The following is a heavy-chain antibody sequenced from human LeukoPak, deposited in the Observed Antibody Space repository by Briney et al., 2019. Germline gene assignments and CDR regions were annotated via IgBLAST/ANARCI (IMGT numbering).Heavy chain of an antibody. V-gene: IGHV1-3*01. J-gene: IGHJ3*02. CDR2: INAGNANT. Sequence: ASVKVSCKAYRYTFASQTIHWVRQAPGQRLEWMGWINAGNANTKFSQKFHDRLTISRDTSASTAYMELSSPRSEDTAIYYCARDFSTGDAFDIWGQGTWVIVSS. CDR3: ARDFSTGDAFDI. D-gene: IGHD3-9*01. CDR1: RYTFASQT.